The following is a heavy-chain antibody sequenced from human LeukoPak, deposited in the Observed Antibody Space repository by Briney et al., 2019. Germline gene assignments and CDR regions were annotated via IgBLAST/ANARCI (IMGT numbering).Heavy chain of an antibody. CDR3: ARDRDYSGYELDY. V-gene: IGHV3-21*01. J-gene: IGHJ4*02. D-gene: IGHD5-12*01. CDR1: GFSFSSYN. Sequence: GGSLRLSCAASGFSFSSYNMNWVRQAPGKGLEWVSSISSAGSHIYYADSVRGRFTLSRDNARNSLYLQMNSLRAEDTAVYYCARDRDYSGYELDYWGQGTLVTVPS. CDR2: ISSAGSHI.